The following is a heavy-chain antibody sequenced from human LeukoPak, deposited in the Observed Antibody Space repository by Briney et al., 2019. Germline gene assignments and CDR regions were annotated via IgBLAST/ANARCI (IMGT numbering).Heavy chain of an antibody. CDR3: AKAYGGYSFDY. J-gene: IGHJ4*02. D-gene: IGHD4-17*01. CDR1: GFTFSSYG. Sequence: GGSLRLSCAASGFTFSSYGMTWVRQAPGKGLEWVSAISGSGGNTYYADSVKGRFTTSRDSSQSSLFLQMNSLRAEDTGVYYCAKAYGGYSFDYWGQGTLVTVSS. CDR2: ISGSGGNT. V-gene: IGHV3-23*01.